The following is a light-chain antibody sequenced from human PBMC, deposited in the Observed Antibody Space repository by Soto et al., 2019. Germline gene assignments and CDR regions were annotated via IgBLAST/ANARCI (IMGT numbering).Light chain of an antibody. V-gene: IGKV3-15*01. CDR3: QQYNNWPPIS. CDR2: GAS. CDR1: QSVSSN. Sequence: TVMTQSPAALSMSPGERATLSCRASQSVSSNLAWYQQKPGQAPRLLIYGASTRATGIPARFSGSGSGTEFTLTISSLQSEDFAVYYCQQYNNWPPISFGQGIRLVI. J-gene: IGKJ5*01.